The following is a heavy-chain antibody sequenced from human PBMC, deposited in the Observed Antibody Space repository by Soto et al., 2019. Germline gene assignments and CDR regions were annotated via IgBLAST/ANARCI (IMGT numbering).Heavy chain of an antibody. V-gene: IGHV4-31*02. J-gene: IGHJ4*02. CDR3: ARDRNIVLESSTGGFDF. D-gene: IGHD2-2*01. CDR1: GGSISSDGYY. CDR2: ISNSGRN. Sequence: QVQLQESGPGLVKPSQTLSLTCSVSGGSISSDGYYWSWVRQQPGKGLERIGYISNSGRNYFHPSLLIRLTISLDSSKNKFSLKLSSVTAADTAVYYCARDRNIVLESSTGGFDFWGQGTLVNVSS.